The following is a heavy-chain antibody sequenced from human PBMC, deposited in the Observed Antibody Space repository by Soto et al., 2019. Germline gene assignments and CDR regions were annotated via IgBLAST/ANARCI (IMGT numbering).Heavy chain of an antibody. CDR1: GFTFSSYA. D-gene: IGHD4-17*01. V-gene: IGHV3-23*01. CDR3: AKESLDYGDFPLYFDY. CDR2: TSGSGGST. Sequence: EVQLLESGGGLVQPGGSLRLSCAASGFTFSSYAMSWVRQAPGKGLEWVSATSGSGGSTYYADSVKGRFTISRDNSKNTLYLQMNSLRAEDTAVYYCAKESLDYGDFPLYFDYWGQGTLVTVSS. J-gene: IGHJ4*02.